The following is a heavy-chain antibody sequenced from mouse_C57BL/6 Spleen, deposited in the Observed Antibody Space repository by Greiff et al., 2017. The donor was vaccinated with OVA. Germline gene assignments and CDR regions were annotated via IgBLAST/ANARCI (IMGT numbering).Heavy chain of an antibody. CDR2: IDPETGGT. V-gene: IGHV1-15*01. D-gene: IGHD1-1*01. J-gene: IGHJ1*03. Sequence: VKLQESGAELVRPGASVTLSCKASGYTFTDYEMHWVKQTPVHGLEWIGAIDPETGGTAYNQKFKGKAILTADKSSSTAYMELRSLTSEDSAVYYCTRGPYGSSYGWYFDVWGTGTTVTVSS. CDR3: TRGPYGSSYGWYFDV. CDR1: GYTFTDYE.